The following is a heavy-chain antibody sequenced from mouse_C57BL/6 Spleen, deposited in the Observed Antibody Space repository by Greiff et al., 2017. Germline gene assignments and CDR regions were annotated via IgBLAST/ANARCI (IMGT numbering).Heavy chain of an antibody. Sequence: VKLQESGAELVKPGASVKISCKASGYAFSSYWMNWVKQRPGKGLEWIGQIYPGDGDTNYNGKFKGKATLTADKSSSTAYIQLSSLTSADSAVSFCARGGVSTTLVAPAYWGQGTPLTVSA. CDR3: ARGGVSTTLVAPAY. J-gene: IGHJ2*01. CDR2: IYPGDGDT. CDR1: GYAFSSYW. D-gene: IGHD1-1*01. V-gene: IGHV1-80*01.